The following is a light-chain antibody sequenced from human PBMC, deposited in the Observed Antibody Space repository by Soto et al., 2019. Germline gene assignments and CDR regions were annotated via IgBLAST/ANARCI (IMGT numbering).Light chain of an antibody. J-gene: IGLJ1*01. Sequence: QSVLTQPPSVSGSPGQSVTVSCTGTSSDVGIYNRVSWYQQPPGTAPKLIIFEVSNRPSGVPDRFSGSKSGSAASLTISGLQAEDEDDYYCSLYISGSTYVFGTGTKLTVL. CDR3: SLYISGSTYV. V-gene: IGLV2-18*01. CDR2: EVS. CDR1: SSDVGIYNR.